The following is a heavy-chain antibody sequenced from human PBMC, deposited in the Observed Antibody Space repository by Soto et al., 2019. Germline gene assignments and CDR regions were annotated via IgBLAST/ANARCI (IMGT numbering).Heavy chain of an antibody. Sequence: GGSLRLSWAASGFTFSSYAMSWVRQAPGEGLEWVSAISGRGGSTYYADSVKGRFTISRDNSKNPLYLQMNSLRAEDTAVYYCAARYSSSWYYFDYWGQGTLVTVSS. J-gene: IGHJ4*02. V-gene: IGHV3-23*01. CDR3: AARYSSSWYYFDY. CDR1: GFTFSSYA. CDR2: ISGRGGST. D-gene: IGHD6-13*01.